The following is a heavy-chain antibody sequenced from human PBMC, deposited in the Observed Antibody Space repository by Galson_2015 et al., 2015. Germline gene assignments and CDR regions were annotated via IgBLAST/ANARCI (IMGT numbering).Heavy chain of an antibody. CDR1: GFSLSTSGVG. Sequence: PALVKPTQTLTLTCTFSGFSLSTSGVGVGWIRQPPGKALEWLALIYWDDDKRYSPSLKSRLTITKDTSKNQVVLTMTNMDPVDTATYYCAHDRSLPGGYYYGMDVWGQGTTVTVSS. J-gene: IGHJ6*02. V-gene: IGHV2-5*02. CDR2: IYWDDDK. CDR3: AHDRSLPGGYYYGMDV. D-gene: IGHD1-26*01.